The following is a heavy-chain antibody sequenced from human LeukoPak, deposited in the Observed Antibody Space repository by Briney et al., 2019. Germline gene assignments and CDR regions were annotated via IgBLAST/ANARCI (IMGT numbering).Heavy chain of an antibody. V-gene: IGHV3-9*01. J-gene: IGHJ4*02. CDR2: ISWNSGSI. D-gene: IGHD6-25*01. Sequence: GGSLRLSCAASGFTFDDYAMHWVRQAPGKGLEWVSGISWNSGSIGYADSVKGRFTISRDNAKNSLYLQMNSLRAEDTALYYCAKDTRQRLGPSPHDYWGQGTLVTVSS. CDR1: GFTFDDYA. CDR3: AKDTRQRLGPSPHDY.